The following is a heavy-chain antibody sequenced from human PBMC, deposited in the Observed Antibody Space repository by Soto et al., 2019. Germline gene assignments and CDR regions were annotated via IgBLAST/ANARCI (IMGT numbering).Heavy chain of an antibody. CDR3: ARHVKGGYYYLDY. CDR2: VYYSGST. V-gene: IGHV4-39*01. CDR1: GDSISSSSYY. J-gene: IGHJ4*02. Sequence: SETLSLTCTVSGDSISSSSYYWGWIRQPPGKGLEWIGSVYYSGSTYYNPSLKSRVTISVHTSKNQFSLKLSSVTAADTAVYYCARHVKGGYYYLDYWGQGSLVTVSS. D-gene: IGHD3-22*01.